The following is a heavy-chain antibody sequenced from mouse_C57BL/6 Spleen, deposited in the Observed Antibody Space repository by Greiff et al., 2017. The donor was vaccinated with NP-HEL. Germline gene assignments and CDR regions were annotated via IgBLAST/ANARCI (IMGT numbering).Heavy chain of an antibody. J-gene: IGHJ2*01. CDR1: GFTFSDYG. CDR3: ARNFGGDY. CDR2: ISRGSSSI. V-gene: IGHV5-17*01. Sequence: EVQLVESGGGLVKPGGSLKLSCAASGFTFSDYGMHWVRQAPEQGLEWVAYISRGSSSIYYADTVKGRFTISRDNAKNTLFLQMTRLRSEDTAMYYCARNFGGDYWGQGTTLTVSS.